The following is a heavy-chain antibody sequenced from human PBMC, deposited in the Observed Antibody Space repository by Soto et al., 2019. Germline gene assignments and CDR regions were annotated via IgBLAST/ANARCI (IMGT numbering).Heavy chain of an antibody. J-gene: IGHJ5*02. CDR1: GYTFTSYA. D-gene: IGHD2-15*01. CDR2: INAGNGNT. V-gene: IGHV1-3*01. Sequence: ASVKVSCKASGYTFTSYAMHWVRQAPGQRLEWMGWINAGNGNTKYSQKFQGRVTITRDTSASTAYMELSSLRSEDTAVYYCAREYCSGGSCYRLGNWFDPWGQGTLVTVSS. CDR3: AREYCSGGSCYRLGNWFDP.